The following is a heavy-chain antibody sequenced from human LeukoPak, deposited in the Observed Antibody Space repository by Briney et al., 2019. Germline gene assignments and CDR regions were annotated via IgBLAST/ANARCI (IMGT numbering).Heavy chain of an antibody. D-gene: IGHD1-26*01. J-gene: IGHJ4*02. Sequence: GGSLRLSCAASGFTFSSYAMSWVRQAPGKGLEWVSAISGSGGSTYYADSVKGRFTISRDNAKNSLYLQMNSLRAEDTAVYYCARDGQLVGATSDFDYWGQGTLVTVSS. V-gene: IGHV3-23*01. CDR2: ISGSGGST. CDR1: GFTFSSYA. CDR3: ARDGQLVGATSDFDY.